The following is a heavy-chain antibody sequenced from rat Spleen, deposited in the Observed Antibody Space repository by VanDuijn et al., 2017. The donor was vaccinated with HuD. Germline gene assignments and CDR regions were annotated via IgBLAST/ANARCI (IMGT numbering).Heavy chain of an antibody. D-gene: IGHD1-12*03. CDR1: GFTFSDYY. CDR2: ISYEGSGT. Sequence: EVQLVESGGGLVQPGRSLKLSCAASGFTFSDYYMVWVRQAPKKGLEWVASISYEGSGTYYGDSVKGRFTISRDNAKNTLYLQMDSLRSADTATYYCATRDYDGYYPFYFGYWGQGVMVTVSS. V-gene: IGHV5-22*01. CDR3: ATRDYDGYYPFYFGY. J-gene: IGHJ2*01.